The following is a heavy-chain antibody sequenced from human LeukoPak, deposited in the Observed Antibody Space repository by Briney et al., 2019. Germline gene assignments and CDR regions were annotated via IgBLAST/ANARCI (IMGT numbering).Heavy chain of an antibody. J-gene: IGHJ6*03. CDR2: IYSSGST. CDR1: GFTVSSNY. D-gene: IGHD2/OR15-2a*01. Sequence: PGGSLRLSCAASGFTVSSNYMSWVRQAPGKGLEWVSVIYSSGSTYYAASVKGGCINSRDNSEKTQYYQKKNIRTDENAVWYYMRGYLSYYYMDVWGKGTTVTISS. CDR3: MRGYLSYYYMDV. V-gene: IGHV3-66*01.